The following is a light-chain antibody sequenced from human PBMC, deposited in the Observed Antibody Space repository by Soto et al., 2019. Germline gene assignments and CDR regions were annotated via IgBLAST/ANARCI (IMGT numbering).Light chain of an antibody. CDR1: SSDVGGYNY. V-gene: IGLV2-14*01. Sequence: QSALTQPASVSGSPGQSITISCTGTSSDVGGYNYVSWYQQHPGKAPKLIIYEVSNRPSGVSNRFSGSKSGNTASLTISGLQAEEEAVYYCSSYTSRSTRVFGGGTKLTVL. J-gene: IGLJ3*02. CDR3: SSYTSRSTRV. CDR2: EVS.